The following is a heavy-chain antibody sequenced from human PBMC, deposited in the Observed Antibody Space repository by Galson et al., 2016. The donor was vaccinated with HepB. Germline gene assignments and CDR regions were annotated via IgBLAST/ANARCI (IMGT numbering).Heavy chain of an antibody. V-gene: IGHV4-59*02. CDR1: GDSVSNYY. CDR3: AGWSSRGWHFDT. Sequence: SETLSLTCGVSGDSVSNYYWNWIRQPPGKGLEWIGYTHHNGNTNYNPSLKTRITTSVDTSKNQFSLSLRSVTAAETAMYFCAGWSSRGWHFDTWGRGILVTVSS. D-gene: IGHD6-19*01. CDR2: THHNGNT. J-gene: IGHJ4*02.